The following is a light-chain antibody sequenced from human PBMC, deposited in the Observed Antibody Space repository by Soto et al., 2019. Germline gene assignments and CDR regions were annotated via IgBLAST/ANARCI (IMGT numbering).Light chain of an antibody. CDR1: SSDVGGYNY. CDR3: CSYAGSIWV. V-gene: IGLV2-11*01. Sequence: QSVLTQPRSVSESPGQSVTISCTGTSSDVGGYNYVSWYQHHPGKVPKLMIYDVTERPSGVPDRFFGSKSGNTASLTISGLQAEDEADYYCCSYAGSIWVFGGGTKLTVL. J-gene: IGLJ3*02. CDR2: DVT.